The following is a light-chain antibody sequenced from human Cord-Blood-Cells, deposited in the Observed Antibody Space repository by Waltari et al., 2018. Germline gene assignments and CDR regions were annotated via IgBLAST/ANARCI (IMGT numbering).Light chain of an antibody. CDR3: CSYAGSYTVV. J-gene: IGLJ2*01. Sequence: QSALTQPRSVSGSPGQSVTISCTGTSSDVGGYNYVSWYQQHPGKAPKLMIYDVSKRPAGVPDRVAGSKSGNTASLPISGLQAEDEADYYCCSYAGSYTVVFGGGTKLTVL. V-gene: IGLV2-11*01. CDR2: DVS. CDR1: SSDVGGYNY.